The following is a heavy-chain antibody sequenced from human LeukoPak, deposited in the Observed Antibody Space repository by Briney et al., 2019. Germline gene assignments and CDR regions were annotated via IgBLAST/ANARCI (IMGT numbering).Heavy chain of an antibody. Sequence: GGSLRLSCAASGFTVSSNYMSWVRQAPGKGLEWVSVIYSGGNTYHADSVKGRFTISRDNSNNTLYLQMNNLRAEDTAVYYCARGLGDFWSGYSNSGGMDVWGQGTTVTVSS. CDR3: ARGLGDFWSGYSNSGGMDV. CDR1: GFTVSSNY. D-gene: IGHD3-3*01. J-gene: IGHJ6*02. CDR2: IYSGGNT. V-gene: IGHV3-53*01.